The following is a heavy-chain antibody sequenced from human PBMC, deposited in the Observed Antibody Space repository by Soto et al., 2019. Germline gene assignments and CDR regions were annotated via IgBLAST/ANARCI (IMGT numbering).Heavy chain of an antibody. J-gene: IGHJ4*02. CDR3: VREDMSGTYYFDA. V-gene: IGHV4-61*01. D-gene: IGHD1-26*01. CDR1: RGSVSSQTHF. CDR2: KYYSGIS. Sequence: QVQLQESGPGLLKPSETLTLTCTVTRGSVSSQTHFWTWIRQPPGKGLEWIGYKYYSGISNYNPSLQSRVTISVDTSKNQFSLRLTAVTAADTAVYYGVREDMSGTYYFDAWGQGALVTVSS.